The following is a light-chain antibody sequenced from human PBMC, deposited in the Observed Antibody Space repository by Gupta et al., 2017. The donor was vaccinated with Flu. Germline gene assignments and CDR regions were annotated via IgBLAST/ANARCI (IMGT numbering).Light chain of an antibody. CDR2: DVS. Sequence: QYPGKAPKLMLFDVSSRPSGVSNRFSGSKSGDTASLTISGLQAEDEADYYCSSYTSISTPYVFGTGTKVTVL. V-gene: IGLV2-14*03. J-gene: IGLJ1*01. CDR3: SSYTSISTPYV.